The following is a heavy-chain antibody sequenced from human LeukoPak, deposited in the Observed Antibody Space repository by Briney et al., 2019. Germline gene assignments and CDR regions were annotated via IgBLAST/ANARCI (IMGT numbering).Heavy chain of an antibody. V-gene: IGHV3-21*01. Sequence: GGSLRLSCAASGFTFSSYSMNWVRQAPGKGLEWVSSISSSSSYIYYADSVKGRFTISRDNAKNSLYLQMNSLRAEDTAVYYCARDGYDSSGYYPTGGFVYWGQGTLVTVSS. CDR3: ARDGYDSSGYYPTGGFVY. CDR2: ISSSSSYI. J-gene: IGHJ4*02. D-gene: IGHD3-22*01. CDR1: GFTFSSYS.